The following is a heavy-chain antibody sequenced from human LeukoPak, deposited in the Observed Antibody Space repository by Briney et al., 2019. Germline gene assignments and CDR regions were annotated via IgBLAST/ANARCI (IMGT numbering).Heavy chain of an antibody. Sequence: PSETLSHTSAVYGGSFSCYYWSWIRQPPGKGLEWNGEINHSGSTNYNPSLKSRVTISVDSSKNQFSLKLSSVTAADTAVYYCARHRGYDFWSGYYYYFDYWGQGSLVTVSS. CDR1: GGSFSCYY. J-gene: IGHJ4*02. CDR2: INHSGST. V-gene: IGHV4-34*01. CDR3: ARHRGYDFWSGYYYYFDY. D-gene: IGHD3-3*01.